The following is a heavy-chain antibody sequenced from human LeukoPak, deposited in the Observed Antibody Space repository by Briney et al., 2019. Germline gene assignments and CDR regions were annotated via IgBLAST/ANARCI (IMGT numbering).Heavy chain of an antibody. D-gene: IGHD6-19*01. Sequence: SETLSLTCTVSGGSISSYYWSWIRRPPGKGLEWIGYIYYSGSTNYNPSLKSRVTISVDTSKNQFSLKLSSVTAADTAVYYCARSRSSGPFDYWGQGTLVTVSS. V-gene: IGHV4-59*01. CDR2: IYYSGST. CDR3: ARSRSSGPFDY. J-gene: IGHJ4*02. CDR1: GGSISSYY.